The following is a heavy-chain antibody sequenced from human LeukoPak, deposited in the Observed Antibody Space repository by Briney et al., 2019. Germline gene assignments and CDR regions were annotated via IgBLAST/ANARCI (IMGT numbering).Heavy chain of an antibody. CDR3: ARVPVDYDSSGYYDFDY. CDR2: IYYSGST. V-gene: IGHV4-31*03. J-gene: IGHJ4*02. CDR1: GGSISSGGYY. D-gene: IGHD3-22*01. Sequence: SQTLSLTCTVSGGSISSGGYYWSWIRQHPGKGLEWIGYIYYSGSTYYNPSLKSRVTISVDMSKNQFSLKLSSVTAADTAVYYCARVPVDYDSSGYYDFDYWGQGTLVTVSS.